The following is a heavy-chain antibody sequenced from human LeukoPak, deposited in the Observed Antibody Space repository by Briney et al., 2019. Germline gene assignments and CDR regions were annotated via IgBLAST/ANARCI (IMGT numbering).Heavy chain of an antibody. CDR3: ARAQITIPSSGDYYYYGMDV. CDR1: GGTFSSYA. D-gene: IGHD3-3*01. V-gene: IGHV1-69*13. J-gene: IGHJ6*02. Sequence: SVKVSCKASGGTFSSYAISWVRQAPGQGLEWMGGIIPIFGTANYAQKFQGRVTITADESTSTAYMELSSLRSEDTAVYYCARAQITIPSSGDYYYYGMDVWGQGTTVTVSS. CDR2: IIPIFGTA.